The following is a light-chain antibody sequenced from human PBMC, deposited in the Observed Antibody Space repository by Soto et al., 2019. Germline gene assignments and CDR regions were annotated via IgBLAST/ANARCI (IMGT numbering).Light chain of an antibody. J-gene: IGKJ1*01. CDR3: QQYNDWPRT. CDR2: AAS. CDR1: QGISSY. Sequence: IQLTQSPSSLSASVGYRFTITCRASQGISSYLAWYQQKPGKAPKLLIYAASTLQSGVPSRFSGSGSGTEFTLTISSLQSEDFAVYYCQQYNDWPRTFGQGTTGDIK. V-gene: IGKV1-9*01.